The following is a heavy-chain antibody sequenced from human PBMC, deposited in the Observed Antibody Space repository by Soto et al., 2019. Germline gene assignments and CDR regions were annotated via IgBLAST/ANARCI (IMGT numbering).Heavy chain of an antibody. CDR2: ISGSGGST. D-gene: IGHD6-13*01. CDR1: GFTFSSYA. CDR3: AKGRGESSSWYGERSIYYYYMDV. J-gene: IGHJ6*03. V-gene: IGHV3-23*01. Sequence: GGSLRLSCAASGFTFSSYAMSWVRQAPGKGLEWVSAISGSGGSTYYADSVKGRFTISRDNSKNTLYLQMNSLRAEDTAVYYCAKGRGESSSWYGERSIYYYYMDVWGKGTTVTVSS.